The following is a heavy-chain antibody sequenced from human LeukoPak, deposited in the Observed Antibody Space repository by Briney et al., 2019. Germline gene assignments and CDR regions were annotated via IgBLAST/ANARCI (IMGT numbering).Heavy chain of an antibody. J-gene: IGHJ6*03. CDR3: ARGVFGVVIGSYYMDV. CDR1: GGPFSDYY. D-gene: IGHD3-3*01. Sequence: SETLSLTCAVYGGPFSDYYWSWIRQPPGKGLECIGEISHSGSTNYNPSLKSRVTTSVDTSKNQFSLKLSSVTAADTAVYYCARGVFGVVIGSYYMDVWGKGTTVTVSS. V-gene: IGHV4-34*01. CDR2: ISHSGST.